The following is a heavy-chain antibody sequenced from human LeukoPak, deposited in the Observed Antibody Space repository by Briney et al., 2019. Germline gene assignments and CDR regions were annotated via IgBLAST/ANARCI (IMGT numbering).Heavy chain of an antibody. CDR3: ATEGFTIFGVVAH. J-gene: IGHJ4*02. V-gene: IGHV1-69*05. CDR2: IIPIFGAA. Sequence: ASVKVSCKASGGTFISYAISWVRQAPGQGLEWMGGIIPIFGAANYAQKFQGRVTITTDESTSTDYMELSSLRSEDTAVYYCATEGFTIFGVVAHWGQGTLVTVSS. D-gene: IGHD3-3*01. CDR1: GGTFISYA.